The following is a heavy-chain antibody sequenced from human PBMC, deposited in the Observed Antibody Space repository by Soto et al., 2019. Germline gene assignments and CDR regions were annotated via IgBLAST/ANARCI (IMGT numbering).Heavy chain of an antibody. CDR1: GGSFSGYY. D-gene: IGHD5-12*01. Sequence: QVQLQQWGAGLLKPSETLSLTCAVYGGSFSGYYWSWIRQPPGKGLEWSGEINHSGSTNYNPSLKSRITISVDTSKNQFSLKLSSVTAADTAVYYCASHPLDSGPLDYWGQRTLVTVSS. CDR2: INHSGST. V-gene: IGHV4-34*01. J-gene: IGHJ4*02. CDR3: ASHPLDSGPLDY.